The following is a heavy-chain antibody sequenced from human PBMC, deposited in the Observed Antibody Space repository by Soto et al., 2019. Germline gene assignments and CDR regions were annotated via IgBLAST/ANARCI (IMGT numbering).Heavy chain of an antibody. J-gene: IGHJ4*02. CDR3: ARGTIVARQHLDY. CDR2: ISIRGGDE. Sequence: QVQLVESGGGVVQPGKSLRLSCAASAFSFSSYAMHWARQAPDKGLEWVTVISIRGGDEYYAESVRGRFTISRDDSKNTLYLQMDSLRVEDTTVYYCARGTIVARQHLDYWGQGTLVTVSS. CDR1: AFSFSSYA. V-gene: IGHV3-30*03. D-gene: IGHD1-1*01.